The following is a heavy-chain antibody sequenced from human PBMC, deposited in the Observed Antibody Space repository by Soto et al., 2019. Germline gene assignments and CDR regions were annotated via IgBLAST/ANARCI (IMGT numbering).Heavy chain of an antibody. V-gene: IGHV1-18*01. CDR1: GYTFTSYG. J-gene: IGHJ6*02. CDR2: ISAYNGNT. D-gene: IGHD4-4*01. CDR3: ALDATVDLYYYGMDV. Sequence: ASVKVSCKASGYTFTSYGISWVRQAPGQGLEWMGWISAYNGNTNYAQKLQGRVTMTTDTSTSTAYMELRSLRSDDTAVYYCALDATVDLYYYGMDVWGQRTTVTVSS.